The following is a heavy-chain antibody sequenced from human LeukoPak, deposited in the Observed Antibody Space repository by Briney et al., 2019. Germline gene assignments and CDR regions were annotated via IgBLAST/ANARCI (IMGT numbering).Heavy chain of an antibody. J-gene: IGHJ4*02. CDR1: GGTFSSYA. D-gene: IGHD3-10*01. V-gene: IGHV1-69*13. CDR2: IIPIFGTA. CDR3: ARGWFGELGPFDY. Sequence: ASVKVSCKAPGGTFSSYAISWVRQAPGQGLEWMGGIIPIFGTANYAQKFQGRVTITADESTSTAYMELSSLRSEDTAVYYCARGWFGELGPFDYWGQGTLVTVSS.